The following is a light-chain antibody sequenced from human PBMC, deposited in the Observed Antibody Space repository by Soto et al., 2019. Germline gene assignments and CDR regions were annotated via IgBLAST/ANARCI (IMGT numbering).Light chain of an antibody. CDR3: AAWDDSLNGVV. CDR2: SNN. CDR1: SSDIGSNT. V-gene: IGLV1-44*01. J-gene: IGLJ2*01. Sequence: CVLTQPPSTSGTPGQRVTISCSGSSSDIGSNTVNWYQHLPGTAPKLLIYSNNQRPSGVPDRFSGSKSGTSASLAISGLQSEAEADYYCAAWDDSLNGVVFGGGTKVTVL.